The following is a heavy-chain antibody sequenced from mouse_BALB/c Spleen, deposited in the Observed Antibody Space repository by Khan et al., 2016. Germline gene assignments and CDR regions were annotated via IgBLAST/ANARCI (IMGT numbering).Heavy chain of an antibody. D-gene: IGHD3-3*01. V-gene: IGHV7-3*02. CDR2: IRNKAYGYTT. Sequence: EVELVESGGGLVQPGGSLRLSCANSGFTFTDYYMNWVRQPPGKALEWLGLIRNKAYGYTTEYSASVKGRFTISRDNSQRILYLQMNTLRAEDSATYYCARDQRAEGYFDVWDAGTTVTVSS. CDR3: ARDQRAEGYFDV. J-gene: IGHJ1*01. CDR1: GFTFTDYY.